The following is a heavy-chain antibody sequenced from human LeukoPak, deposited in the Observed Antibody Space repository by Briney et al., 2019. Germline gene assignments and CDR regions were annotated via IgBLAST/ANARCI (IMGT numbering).Heavy chain of an antibody. J-gene: IGHJ4*02. CDR1: GGTFSSYA. CDR3: AREALGYCSSTSCSNYFDY. CDR2: IIPIFGTA. V-gene: IGHV1-69*06. D-gene: IGHD2-2*01. Sequence: ASVKVSCKASGGTFSSYATSWVRQAPGQGREWMGGIIPIFGTANYAQKFQGRVTITADKSTSTAYMELSSLRSEDTAVYYCAREALGYCSSTSCSNYFDYWGQGTLVTVSS.